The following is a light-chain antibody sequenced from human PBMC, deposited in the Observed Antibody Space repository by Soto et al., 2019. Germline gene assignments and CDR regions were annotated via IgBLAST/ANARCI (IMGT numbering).Light chain of an antibody. Sequence: EIEMTQSPATLSLSPGETATLSCRASQSFAANLAGYQRKPGQAPRLLSFGASTRDTGIPDRFSGSGSGTEFTLAFSSLQSEDFALYHCQQYNNYVTFGQGTRL. CDR2: GAS. CDR3: QQYNNYVT. V-gene: IGKV3-15*01. CDR1: QSFAAN. J-gene: IGKJ5*01.